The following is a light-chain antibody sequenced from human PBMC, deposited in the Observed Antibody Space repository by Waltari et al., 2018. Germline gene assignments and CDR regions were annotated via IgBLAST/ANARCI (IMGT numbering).Light chain of an antibody. CDR1: QTVFGW. CDR2: EAS. J-gene: IGKJ1*01. Sequence: DIQLTQSPSSLSASLGDSRTVTCRASQTVFGWLAWYQQKPGKAPRVLIYEASTLKSGVPSRVSGSGAGTEFTLAISGLQPDESATYYCQQYNRYPWTFGQGTKVEIK. CDR3: QQYNRYPWT. V-gene: IGKV1-5*03.